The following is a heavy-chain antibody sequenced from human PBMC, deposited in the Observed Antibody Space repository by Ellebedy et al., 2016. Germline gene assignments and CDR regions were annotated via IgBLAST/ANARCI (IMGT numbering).Heavy chain of an antibody. V-gene: IGHV3-74*01. J-gene: IGHJ5*02. CDR1: GFTFSSYW. CDR3: STTMGP. CDR2: INSDGSST. D-gene: IGHD3-10*01. Sequence: GESLKISXAASGFTFSSYWMHWVRQAPGKGLVWVSRINSDGSSTSYADSVKGRFTISRDNAKNTLYLQMNSLRAEDTAVYYCSTTMGPWGQGTLVTVSS.